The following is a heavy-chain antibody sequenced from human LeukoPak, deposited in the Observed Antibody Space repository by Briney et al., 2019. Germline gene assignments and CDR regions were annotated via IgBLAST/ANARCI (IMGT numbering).Heavy chain of an antibody. Sequence: ASVKVSCKASGYTFTSYYMHWVRQAPGQGLEWMGIINPSGGSTSYAQKFQGRVTMTRDTSTSTVYMELSSLRSEDTAVYYCARELYYYDPQPPAGDYYYGMDVWGQGTTATVSS. CDR3: ARELYYYDPQPPAGDYYYGMDV. D-gene: IGHD3-22*01. J-gene: IGHJ6*02. V-gene: IGHV1-46*01. CDR1: GYTFTSYY. CDR2: INPSGGST.